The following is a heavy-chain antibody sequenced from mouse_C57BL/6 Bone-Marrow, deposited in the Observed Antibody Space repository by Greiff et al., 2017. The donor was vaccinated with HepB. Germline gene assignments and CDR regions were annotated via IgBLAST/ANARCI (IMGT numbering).Heavy chain of an antibody. J-gene: IGHJ2*01. CDR2: ISSGGSYT. CDR1: GFTFSSYG. Sequence: EVKVVESGGDLVKPGGSLKLSCAASGFTFSSYGMSWVRQTPDKRLEWVATISSGGSYTYYPDSVQGRFTISRDNAKNTLYLQMSSLKSEDTAMYYCARHRGLRLRLNYYFDYWGQGTTLTVSS. D-gene: IGHD2-4*01. V-gene: IGHV5-6*01. CDR3: ARHRGLRLRLNYYFDY.